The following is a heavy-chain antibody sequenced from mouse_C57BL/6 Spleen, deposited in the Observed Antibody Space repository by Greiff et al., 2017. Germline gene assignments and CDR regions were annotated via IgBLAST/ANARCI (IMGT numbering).Heavy chain of an antibody. CDR1: GFTFNTHP. J-gene: IGHJ4*01. CDR3: VRDYYGSYAMDY. CDR2: IRSKSSNYAT. V-gene: IGHV10-3*01. D-gene: IGHD1-1*01. Sequence: GGGLVQPKGSLKLSCAASGFTFNTHPLHWVHQAPGKGLAWVARIRSKSSNYATYYADSAKYRITTSRGDSKSMHDLQMNNLTTKDTAMYYCVRDYYGSYAMDYWGQGTSVTVSS.